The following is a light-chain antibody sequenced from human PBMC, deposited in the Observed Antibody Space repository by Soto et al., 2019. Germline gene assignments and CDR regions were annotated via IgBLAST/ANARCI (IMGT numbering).Light chain of an antibody. V-gene: IGLV2-14*01. J-gene: IGLJ2*01. CDR1: SSDVGDYNY. Sequence: QSVLTQPASVSGSPGQSITISCTGTSSDVGDYNYVSWYQQHPGKAPKLIIYGVSNRPSGISNHFSGSKSGNTASLTVSGLQAEDEADYYCSSYTATNTLVFGGGTKVTVL. CDR3: SSYTATNTLV. CDR2: GVS.